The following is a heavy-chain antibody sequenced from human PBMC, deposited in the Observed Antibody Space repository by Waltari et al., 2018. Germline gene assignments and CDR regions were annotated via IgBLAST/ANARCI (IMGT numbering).Heavy chain of an antibody. V-gene: IGHV1-8*02. CDR2: VNTNSGNS. CDR3: ARAIRNELLSDF. D-gene: IGHD1-1*01. J-gene: IGHJ4*02. Sequence: QVQLVQSGAEVKKPGASVKVSCKASGYTFRNYDITWVRQAPGQGLEWMGWVNTNSGNSNSGQRFRGRDAMTTDTSVNTAHMELSSLTSEDTAVYYCARAIRNELLSDFWGQGTLVAVS. CDR1: GYTFRNYD.